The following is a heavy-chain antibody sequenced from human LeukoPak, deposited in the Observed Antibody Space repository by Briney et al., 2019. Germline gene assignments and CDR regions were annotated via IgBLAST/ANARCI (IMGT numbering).Heavy chain of an antibody. V-gene: IGHV1-46*01. CDR2: INPSGGST. CDR3: ARDAVYSSSSGGVDY. CDR1: GYTFISYY. J-gene: IGHJ4*02. Sequence: VASVKVSCRASGYTFISYYMHWVRQAPGQGLGWVGLINPSGGSTSYAQKFQGRVTMTSDTSTSTVYMELSSLRSEDTDVYYCARDAVYSSSSGGVDYWGQGTLVTVSS. D-gene: IGHD6-6*01.